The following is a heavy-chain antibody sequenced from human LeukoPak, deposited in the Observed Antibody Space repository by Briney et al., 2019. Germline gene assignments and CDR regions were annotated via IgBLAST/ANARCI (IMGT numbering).Heavy chain of an antibody. D-gene: IGHD5-12*01. V-gene: IGHV4-4*07. Sequence: SETLSLTCTVSGGSIRSYYWNWIRQPAEKGLEWIGRIYTSGSTNYNPSLKSRVTMSVDTSKNQFSLKLSSVTAADTAVYYCARSPLYSGYVGVGYYMDVWGKGTTVAVSS. J-gene: IGHJ6*03. CDR3: ARSPLYSGYVGVGYYMDV. CDR2: IYTSGST. CDR1: GGSIRSYY.